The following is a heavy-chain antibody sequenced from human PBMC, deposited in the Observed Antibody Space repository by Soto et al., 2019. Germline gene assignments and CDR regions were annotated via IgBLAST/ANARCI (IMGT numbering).Heavy chain of an antibody. V-gene: IGHV4-39*07. Sequence: SETLSLTCTVSGGSISSSNYYWAWIRQSPGKGLEWIGEINHSGSTNYNPSLKSRVTISVDTSKDQFSLKLSSVTAADTAVYYCAREGRLRYSYGYQVGHYYYYGMDVWGQGTTVTVSS. J-gene: IGHJ6*02. D-gene: IGHD5-18*01. CDR1: GGSISSSNYY. CDR3: AREGRLRYSYGYQVGHYYYYGMDV. CDR2: INHSGST.